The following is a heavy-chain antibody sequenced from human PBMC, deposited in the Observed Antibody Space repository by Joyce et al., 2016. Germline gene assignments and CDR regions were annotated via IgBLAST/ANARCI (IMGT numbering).Heavy chain of an antibody. CDR2: ISGSGGSI. D-gene: IGHD6-6*01. J-gene: IGHJ6*03. CDR3: AKVAEGSAVYFYYMDV. CDR1: GFTFSSYA. Sequence: VQLLESGGGLVQPAGSLRLSCAASGFTFSSYAMSWVRQAPGKGLEWVSVISGSGGSIYDADSVKGRFTFSRDNSKNTLYLQMNSRRAEDTAVYYCAKVAEGSAVYFYYMDVWGKGTTVTVSS. V-gene: IGHV3-23*01.